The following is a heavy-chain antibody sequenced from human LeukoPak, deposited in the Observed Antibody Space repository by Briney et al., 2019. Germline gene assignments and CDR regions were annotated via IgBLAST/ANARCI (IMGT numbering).Heavy chain of an antibody. CDR1: GYSISSGFY. J-gene: IGHJ4*02. V-gene: IGHV4-61*02. CDR2: IYTSGST. D-gene: IGHD1-26*01. Sequence: PSETLSLTCTVPGYSISSGFYWGWIRQPAGKGLEWIGRIYTSGSTNYNPSLKSRVTISVDTSKNQFSLKLSSVTAADTAVYYCARDQSGSYYFDYWGQGTLVTVSS. CDR3: ARDQSGSYYFDY.